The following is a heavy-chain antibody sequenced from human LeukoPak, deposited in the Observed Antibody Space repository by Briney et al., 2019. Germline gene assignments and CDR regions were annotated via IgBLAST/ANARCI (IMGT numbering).Heavy chain of an antibody. Sequence: ASVKVSCKASGYTFTSYGISWVRQAPGQGLEWMGWISAYNGNTNYAQKLQGRVTMTTDTSTSTAYMELRSLRSDDTAVYYFAREESVVPAMNYFDYWGQGTLVTVSS. CDR3: AREESVVPAMNYFDY. CDR2: ISAYNGNT. D-gene: IGHD2-2*01. V-gene: IGHV1-18*01. CDR1: GYTFTSYG. J-gene: IGHJ4*02.